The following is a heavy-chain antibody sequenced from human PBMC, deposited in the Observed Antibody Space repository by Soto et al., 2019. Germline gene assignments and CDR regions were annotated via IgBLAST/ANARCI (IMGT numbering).Heavy chain of an antibody. CDR1: GYTFTTYG. V-gene: IGHV1-18*04. CDR2: ISPYNGTT. D-gene: IGHD1-1*01. CDR3: ARDGERDTGLNFYYYLHGMDA. J-gene: IGHJ6*02. Sequence: ASVKVSCKASGYTFTTYGLSWVRQAPGQGLEWMGWISPYNGTTKYAEKFQGEMTMTTDTATSTAYMDLRSLRSDDTAVYYCARDGERDTGLNFYYYLHGMDAWGQGTRVTVSS.